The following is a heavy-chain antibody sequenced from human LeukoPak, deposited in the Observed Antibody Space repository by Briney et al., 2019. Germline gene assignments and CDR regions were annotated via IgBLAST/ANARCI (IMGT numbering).Heavy chain of an antibody. Sequence: GGSLRLSCAASGFTFSSYAMSWVRQAPGEGLEWVSAISGSGGSTYYADSVKGRFTISRDNSKNTLYLQMNSLRAEDTAVYYCAKVKGLWFSYGMDVWGQGTTVTVSS. V-gene: IGHV3-23*01. D-gene: IGHD5-18*01. J-gene: IGHJ6*02. CDR2: ISGSGGST. CDR3: AKVKGLWFSYGMDV. CDR1: GFTFSSYA.